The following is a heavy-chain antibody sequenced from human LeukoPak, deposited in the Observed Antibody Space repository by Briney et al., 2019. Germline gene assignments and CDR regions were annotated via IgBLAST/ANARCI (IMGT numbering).Heavy chain of an antibody. D-gene: IGHD5-12*01. J-gene: IGHJ4*02. CDR1: GGTFGGYA. CDR3: ARQKADAGYDSPFDL. Sequence: ASVKVSCKASGGTFGGYAINWVRQAPGQGLEWMGGIIPMFGTTHFAQNFQGRVTITADESTSTVFMEVGSLRSEDRAVYYCARQKADAGYDSPFDLWGQGTLVTVSS. CDR2: IIPMFGTT. V-gene: IGHV1-69*01.